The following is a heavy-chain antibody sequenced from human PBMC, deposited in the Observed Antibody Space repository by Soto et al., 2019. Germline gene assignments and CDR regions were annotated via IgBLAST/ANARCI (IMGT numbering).Heavy chain of an antibody. J-gene: IGHJ5*02. CDR2: IYNLGST. CDR1: GGSISSTNW. Sequence: QLQLRLSGPGVVKHSGTLSLTCAVSGGSISSTNWWSWVRQYPGRGLEWIGEIYNLGSTDYNPSRRGRGTISVNKSNKQSSRKTRYLTAADTAVYYCATLPHRIEVTVLPIPTWGQGTLVTASS. D-gene: IGHD2-2*02. CDR3: ATLPHRIEVTVLPIPT. V-gene: IGHV4-4*02.